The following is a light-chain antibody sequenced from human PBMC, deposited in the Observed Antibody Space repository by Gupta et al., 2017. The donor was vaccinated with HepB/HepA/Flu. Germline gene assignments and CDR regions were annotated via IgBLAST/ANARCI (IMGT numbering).Light chain of an antibody. J-gene: IGLJ2*01. CDR3: AACDGSLNGPV. CDR1: SPNIGNHG. V-gene: IGLV1-36*01. Sequence: QSVLTQPPSVSAAPRQRVTISCSGSSPNIGNHGVNWYLQVPGKAPKLLVYYDHQWSPGFSDRFSGSKSGTAASLAISGLQAEDEADYYCAACDGSLNGPVFGGGTKLTVL. CDR2: YDH.